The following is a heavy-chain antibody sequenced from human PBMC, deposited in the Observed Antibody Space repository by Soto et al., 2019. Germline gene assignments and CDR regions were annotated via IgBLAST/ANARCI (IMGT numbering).Heavy chain of an antibody. CDR2: INSDGSHT. D-gene: IGHD4-17*01. V-gene: IGHV3-74*01. CDR1: GFTFFAYW. CDR3: AKEADYGDYAGENGFDS. Sequence: EVQLVESGGGLVQPGGSLRLSCAASGFTFFAYWIHWVRQVPGKGLVWVSRINSDGSHTSYADSVRGRFTISRDNAKNTVYLQITSLTAEDTAVHYCAKEADYGDYAGENGFDSGGQGSLVTVCS. J-gene: IGHJ5*01.